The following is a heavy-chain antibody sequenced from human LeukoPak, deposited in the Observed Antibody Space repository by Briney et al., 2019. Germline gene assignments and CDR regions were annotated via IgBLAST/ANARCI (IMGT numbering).Heavy chain of an antibody. CDR1: GYTFTAYY. V-gene: IGHV1-2*02. CDR3: ARANFLYCSSTTCLFDY. J-gene: IGHJ4*02. CDR2: INPNDGDT. Sequence: ASVKVSCKASGYTFTAYYMHWLRQAPGQGFEWMGWINPNDGDTNYAQKFQGRVTMTRDTSISTAHMEVSRLRSDDTAVYYCARANFLYCSSTTCLFDYWGQGTLVTVSS. D-gene: IGHD2-2*01.